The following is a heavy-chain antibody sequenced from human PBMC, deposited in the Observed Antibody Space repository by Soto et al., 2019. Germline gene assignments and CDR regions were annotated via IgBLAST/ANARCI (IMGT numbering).Heavy chain of an antibody. V-gene: IGHV3-33*01. CDR2: VWFDGGNK. CDR1: GFTFSDHA. D-gene: IGHD4-17*01. Sequence: QVQLVASGGGVGQPGTSLRLSCEASGFTFSDHAMHWVRQAPGKGLERVAVVWFDGGNKFYTDSVKGRFTISRDNSKNTMFLQMNSLRVVDTAVYYCARAPAGDYTLYHYYTMDVWGQGTPVTVSS. CDR3: ARAPAGDYTLYHYYTMDV. J-gene: IGHJ6*02.